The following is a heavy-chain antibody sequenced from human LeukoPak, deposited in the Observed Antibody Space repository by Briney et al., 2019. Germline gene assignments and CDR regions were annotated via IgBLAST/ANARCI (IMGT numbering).Heavy chain of an antibody. V-gene: IGHV3-74*01. Sequence: GGSLRLSCAASGFTFSSYWMHWVRQGTGKGLVWVSRINTDGSSTSYADSVKGRFTISRDNAKNMLYLQMNSLRAEDTAVYYCARFSPDASYYYMDVWGKGTTVTVSS. CDR3: ARFSPDASYYYMDV. CDR1: GFTFSSYW. CDR2: INTDGSST. J-gene: IGHJ6*03.